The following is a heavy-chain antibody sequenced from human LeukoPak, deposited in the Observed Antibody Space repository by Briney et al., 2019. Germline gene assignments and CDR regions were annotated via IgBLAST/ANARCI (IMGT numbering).Heavy chain of an antibody. CDR3: ATVGGYSYGDPLDH. V-gene: IGHV1-24*01. CDR1: GYTLTELS. J-gene: IGHJ4*02. D-gene: IGHD5-18*01. Sequence: GASVTVSCTVSGYTLTELSMHWVRQAPGKGLEWMGGFDPEDGETIYAQKFQGRVTMTEDTSTDTAYMELSSLRSEDTAVYYCATVGGYSYGDPLDHWGQGTLVTVSS. CDR2: FDPEDGET.